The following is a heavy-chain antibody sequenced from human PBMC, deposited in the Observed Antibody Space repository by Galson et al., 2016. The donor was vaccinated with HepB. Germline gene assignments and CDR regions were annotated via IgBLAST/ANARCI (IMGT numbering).Heavy chain of an antibody. J-gene: IGHJ6*02. D-gene: IGHD3-16*01. Sequence: SETLSLTCSVSGGSINTNNYYWVWIRQPPGKGLEWIGSIYHSGNTFYNPSHKSRVSISVDTSKNQFSLNVSYGTVADTAVYYCARKPPPVAYYGLDVWGQGTTFIVSS. CDR2: IYHSGNT. CDR1: GGSINTNNYY. V-gene: IGHV4-39*01. CDR3: ARKPPPVAYYGLDV.